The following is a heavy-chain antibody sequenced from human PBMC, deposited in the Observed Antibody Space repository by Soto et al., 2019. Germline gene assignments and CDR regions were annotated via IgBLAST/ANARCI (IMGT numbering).Heavy chain of an antibody. Sequence: GASVKVSCKASGYTFTSYDINWVRQATGQGLEWKGWMNPNSGNTGYAQKFQGRVTMTRNTSISTAYMELSSLRSEDTAVYYCARERSAAGTGWFDPWGQGTLVTVSS. CDR3: ARERSAAGTGWFDP. CDR1: GYTFTSYD. V-gene: IGHV1-8*01. D-gene: IGHD6-13*01. J-gene: IGHJ5*02. CDR2: MNPNSGNT.